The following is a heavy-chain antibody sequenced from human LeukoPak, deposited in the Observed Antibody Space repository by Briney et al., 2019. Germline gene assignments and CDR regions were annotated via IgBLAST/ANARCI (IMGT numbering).Heavy chain of an antibody. Sequence: SVKVSCQASGGTFSSYAISWVRQAPGQGLEWMGGIIPIFGTANYAQKFQGRVTITADESTSTAYMELSSLRSEDTAVYYCARGGSVTSATCFDYWGQGTLVTVSS. J-gene: IGHJ4*02. D-gene: IGHD3-10*01. CDR2: IIPIFGTA. V-gene: IGHV1-69*01. CDR3: ARGGSVTSATCFDY. CDR1: GGTFSSYA.